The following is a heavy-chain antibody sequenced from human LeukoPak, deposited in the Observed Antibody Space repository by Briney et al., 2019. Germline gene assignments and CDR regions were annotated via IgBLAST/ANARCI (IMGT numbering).Heavy chain of an antibody. J-gene: IGHJ5*02. CDR3: ARDRDGKDL. D-gene: IGHD1-1*01. Sequence: GGSLRLSCASSGYPFRDFWMSWVPQAPGKGLEWVANIQQNGIEKYSVEGRFTISRDNVNSLLYLRINSLRADDTAMYYCARDRDGKDLWGQGTLVTVSS. CDR1: GYPFRDFW. CDR2: IQQNGIEK. V-gene: IGHV3-7*03.